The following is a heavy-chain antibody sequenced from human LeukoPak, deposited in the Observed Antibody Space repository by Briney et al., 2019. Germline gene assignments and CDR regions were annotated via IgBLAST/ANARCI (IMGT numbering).Heavy chain of an antibody. CDR1: GGSISSGGYY. J-gene: IGHJ4*02. D-gene: IGHD4-23*01. Sequence: SQTLSLTCTVSGGSISSGGYYWSWIRQHPGKGLEWIGYIYYSGSTHYNPSLKSRVTISVDTSKNQFSLKLSSVTAADTAVYYCARVQATVEYYFDYWGQGTLVTVSS. CDR2: IYYSGST. CDR3: ARVQATVEYYFDY. V-gene: IGHV4-31*03.